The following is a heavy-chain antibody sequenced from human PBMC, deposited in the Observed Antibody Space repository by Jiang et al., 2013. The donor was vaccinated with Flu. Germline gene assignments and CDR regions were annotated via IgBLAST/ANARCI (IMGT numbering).Heavy chain of an antibody. J-gene: IGHJ6*02. V-gene: IGHV1-46*03. CDR3: ARALLMVYEKTDYYGMDV. D-gene: IGHD2-8*01. CDR1: GYTFTSYY. Sequence: EVKKPGASVKVSCKASGYTFTSYYMHWVRQAPGQGLEWMGIINPSGGSTSYAQKFQGRVTMTRDTSTSTVYMELSSLRSEDTAVYYCARALLMVYEKTDYYGMDVWGQGTLVTVSS. CDR2: INPSGGST.